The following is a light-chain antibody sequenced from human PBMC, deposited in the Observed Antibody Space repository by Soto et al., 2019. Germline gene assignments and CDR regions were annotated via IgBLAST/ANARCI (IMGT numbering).Light chain of an antibody. CDR3: NSYTSKSTGV. V-gene: IGLV2-14*01. J-gene: IGLJ1*01. Sequence: QSALTQPASVSGSPGQSITISCTGTSSDVGGYKYVSWYQQHPGKAPKLIIYEVSNRPSGVSNRFSGSKSGNTASLTISGRQAEDEADYYCNSYTSKSTGVFGTGTKLTVL. CDR1: SSDVGGYKY. CDR2: EVS.